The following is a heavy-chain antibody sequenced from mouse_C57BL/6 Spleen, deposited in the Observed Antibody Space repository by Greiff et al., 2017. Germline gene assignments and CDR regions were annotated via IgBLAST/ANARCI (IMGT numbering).Heavy chain of an antibody. V-gene: IGHV1-64*01. CDR3: ARTFITTVVATLDWYFDV. CDR1: GYTFTSYW. D-gene: IGHD1-1*01. Sequence: QVQLKQPGAELVKPGASVKLSCKASGYTFTSYWMHWVKQRPGQGLEWIGMIHPNSGSTNYNEKFKSKATLTVDKSSSTAYMQLSSLTSEDSAVYYCARTFITTVVATLDWYFDVWGTGTTVTVSS. CDR2: IHPNSGST. J-gene: IGHJ1*03.